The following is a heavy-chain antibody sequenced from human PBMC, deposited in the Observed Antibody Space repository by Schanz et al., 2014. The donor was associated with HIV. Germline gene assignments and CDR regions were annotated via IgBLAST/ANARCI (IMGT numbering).Heavy chain of an antibody. D-gene: IGHD3-16*01. J-gene: IGHJ4*02. CDR3: AREGTYDYALS. Sequence: EVQLVESGGGLVKPGGSLRLSCEASGFTFDSQSMNWVRQAPGKGLEWVSHIDTDWSTNYADSVKGRFTISRDNAKNTLYLQMNSLRAEDTALYHCAREGTYDYALSWGQGTLVTVSS. CDR1: GFTFDSQS. CDR2: IDTDWST. V-gene: IGHV3-21*04.